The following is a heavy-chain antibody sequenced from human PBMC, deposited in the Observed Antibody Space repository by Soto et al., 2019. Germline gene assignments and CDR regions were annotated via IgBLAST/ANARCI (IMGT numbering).Heavy chain of an antibody. CDR1: GFTFSSYA. D-gene: IGHD7-27*01. CDR3: AKEGVWGRNYYYYMDV. Sequence: GGSLILSCAASGFTFSSYAMSWVRQAPGKGLEWVSAISGSGGSTYYADSVKGRFTISRDNSKNTLYLQMNSLRAEDTAVYYCAKEGVWGRNYYYYMDVWGKGTTVTVSS. V-gene: IGHV3-23*01. J-gene: IGHJ6*03. CDR2: ISGSGGST.